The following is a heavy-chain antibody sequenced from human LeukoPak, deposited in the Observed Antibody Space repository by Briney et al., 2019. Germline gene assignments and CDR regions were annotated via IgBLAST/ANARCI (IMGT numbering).Heavy chain of an antibody. CDR2: INSDGSST. V-gene: IGHV3-74*01. J-gene: IGHJ4*02. Sequence: SGGSLRLSCAASGFTFSSYWMHWVRQAPGKGLVWVSRINSDGSSTSYADSVKGRFTISRDNAKNTLYLQMNSLRAEDTAVFYCVKDPYADYGDYIWGQGTLVTVSS. D-gene: IGHD4-17*01. CDR1: GFTFSSYW. CDR3: VKDPYADYGDYI.